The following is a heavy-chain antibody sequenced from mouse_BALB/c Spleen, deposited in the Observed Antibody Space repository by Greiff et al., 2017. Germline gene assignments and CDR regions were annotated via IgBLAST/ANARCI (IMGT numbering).Heavy chain of an antibody. J-gene: IGHJ2*01. V-gene: IGHV1-87*01. CDR2: IYPGDGDT. CDR1: GYTFTSYW. Sequence: VQLVESGAELARPGASVKLSCKASGYTFTSYWMQWVKQRPGQGLEWIGAIYPGDGDTRYTQKFKGKATLTADKSSSTAYMQLSSLASEDSAVYSCARGGHGNYDYWGQGTTLTVSS. CDR3: ARGGHGNYDY. D-gene: IGHD2-1*01.